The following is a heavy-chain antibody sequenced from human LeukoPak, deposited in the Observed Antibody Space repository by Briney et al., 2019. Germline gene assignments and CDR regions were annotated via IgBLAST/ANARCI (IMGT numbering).Heavy chain of an antibody. CDR3: ASPSLGPGDSSSYYSYFDY. CDR2: IIPIFGTA. D-gene: IGHD3-22*01. CDR1: GGTFSSYA. Sequence: SVKVSCKASGGTFSSYAISWVRQAPGQGLEWTGGIIPIFGTANYAQKFQGRVTITTDESTSTAYMELSSLRSEDTAVYYCASPSLGPGDSSSYYSYFDYWGQGTLVTVSS. V-gene: IGHV1-69*05. J-gene: IGHJ4*02.